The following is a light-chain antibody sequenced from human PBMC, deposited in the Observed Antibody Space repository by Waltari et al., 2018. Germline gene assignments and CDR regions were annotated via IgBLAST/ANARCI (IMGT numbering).Light chain of an antibody. CDR2: RNS. CDR3: ASWDDTLNGYV. CDR1: SSTLGSNP. J-gene: IGLJ1*01. V-gene: IGLV1-44*01. Sequence: QSVLTQPPSASGTPGQRVTISCSGSSSTLGSNPVNWYQQPPGTAPKPLLHRNSQRPSGVPARISGSKSGTSASLAISGLQSEDEAQYFCASWDDTLNGYVFGIGTKVTVL.